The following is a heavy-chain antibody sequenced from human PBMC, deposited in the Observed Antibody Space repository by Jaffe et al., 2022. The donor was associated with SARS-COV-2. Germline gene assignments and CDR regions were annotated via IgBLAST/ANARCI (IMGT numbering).Heavy chain of an antibody. V-gene: IGHV4-38-2*02. J-gene: IGHJ3*02. D-gene: IGHD3-22*01. Sequence: QVQLQESGPGLVKPSETLSLTCTVSGYSISSGYYWGWIRQPPGKGLEWIGSIYHSGSTYYNPSLKSRVTISVDTSKNQFSLKLSSVTAADTAVYYCARFTMIVVVTTYAFDIWGQGTMVTVSS. CDR3: ARFTMIVVVTTYAFDI. CDR1: GYSISSGYY. CDR2: IYHSGST.